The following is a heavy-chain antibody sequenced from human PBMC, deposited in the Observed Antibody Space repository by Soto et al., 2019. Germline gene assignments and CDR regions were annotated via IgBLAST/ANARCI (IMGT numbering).Heavy chain of an antibody. Sequence: QVQLQESGPGLVKPSETLSLTCTVSGGSISSYYWSWIRQPPGKGLEWIGYIYYSGSTNYNPSLKSRVTISVDTSKNQFTLKLSSVTAADTAVYYCARGRGAVAGTFHYYYMDVWGKGTTVTVSS. CDR3: ARGRGAVAGTFHYYYMDV. CDR1: GGSISSYY. V-gene: IGHV4-59*08. CDR2: IYYSGST. D-gene: IGHD6-19*01. J-gene: IGHJ6*03.